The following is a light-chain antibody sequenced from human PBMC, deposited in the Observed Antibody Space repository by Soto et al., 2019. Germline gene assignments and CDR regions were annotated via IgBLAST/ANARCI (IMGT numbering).Light chain of an antibody. CDR1: HSVGSN. J-gene: IGKJ5*01. Sequence: EIALTQSPATLSLSPGERATLSCRARHSVGSNLAWFRQKPGQAPRLLIYAASTRATGVPARFSGSGSGTDFSLTITSLQSEDSAVYYCQQYTNWPPITFGQGTRLEIK. CDR3: QQYTNWPPIT. V-gene: IGKV3-15*01. CDR2: AAS.